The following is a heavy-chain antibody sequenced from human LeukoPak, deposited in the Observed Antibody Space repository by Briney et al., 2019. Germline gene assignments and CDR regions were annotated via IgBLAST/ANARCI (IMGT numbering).Heavy chain of an antibody. Sequence: GGSLRLSCAASGFTFSIYSMNWVRQAPGKGLEWVSSISSSSSYIYYADSVKGRFTISRDNAKNSLYLQMNSLRAEDTAVYYCARGYSSGWCCYWGQGTLVTVSS. CDR2: ISSSSSYI. CDR1: GFTFSIYS. D-gene: IGHD6-19*01. J-gene: IGHJ4*02. V-gene: IGHV3-21*01. CDR3: ARGYSSGWCCY.